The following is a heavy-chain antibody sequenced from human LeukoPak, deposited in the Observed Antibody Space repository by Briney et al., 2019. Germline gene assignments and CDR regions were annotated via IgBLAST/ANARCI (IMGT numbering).Heavy chain of an antibody. D-gene: IGHD3-16*01. Sequence: PSETLSLTCAVSGYSISSGYYWGWIRQPPGKGLEWIVNIYHSGSTYYNPSLKSRVTISVDTSKNQFSLKLSSVTAADTAVYYGAQQSLRSPDYWGQGTLVTVSS. CDR2: IYHSGST. J-gene: IGHJ4*02. V-gene: IGHV4-38-2*01. CDR1: GYSISSGYY. CDR3: AQQSLRSPDY.